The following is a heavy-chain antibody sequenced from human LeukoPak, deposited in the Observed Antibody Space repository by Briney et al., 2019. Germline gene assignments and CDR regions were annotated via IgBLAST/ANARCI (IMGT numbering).Heavy chain of an antibody. J-gene: IGHJ4*02. CDR1: GSTFSNAW. CDR2: LNSKTDGGTT. V-gene: IGHV3-15*01. CDR3: TTAPAGNLDFDY. D-gene: IGHD1-26*01. Sequence: PGGSLRLSCAASGSTFSNAWMSWVRQAPGKGLEWVGRLNSKTDGGTTDYAAPVKGRFTISRDDSKNTLYLQMNSLKTEDTAVYYCTTAPAGNLDFDYWGQGTLVTVSS.